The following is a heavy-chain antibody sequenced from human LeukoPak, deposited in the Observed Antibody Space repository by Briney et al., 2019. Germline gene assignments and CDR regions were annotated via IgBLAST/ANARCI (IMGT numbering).Heavy chain of an antibody. V-gene: IGHV5-51*01. CDR1: GSSFTSYW. Sequence: GASLQISCKGSGSSFTSYWIGWVRQLPGKGLEWMGIIYPGDSDTRYSPSFQGQVTISADKSISTAYLQWSSLKASDTAMYYCARVYYYDSSGYYWSSLDYWGQGTLVTVSS. CDR2: IYPGDSDT. CDR3: ARVYYYDSSGYYWSSLDY. J-gene: IGHJ4*02. D-gene: IGHD3-22*01.